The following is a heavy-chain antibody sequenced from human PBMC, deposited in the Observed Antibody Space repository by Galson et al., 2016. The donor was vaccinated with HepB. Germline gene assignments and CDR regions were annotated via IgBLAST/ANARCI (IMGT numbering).Heavy chain of an antibody. CDR1: GVSFSGYW. CDR3: TRDVIY. V-gene: IGHV3-7*01. CDR2: IRPDGSER. J-gene: IGHJ4*02. Sequence: SLRLSCAASGVSFSGYWMTWVRQAPGKGLEWVANIRPDGSERKYVDSAKGRFTISRDDAENTLHLQMNSLRVEDTAVYYCTRDVIYWGQGILVTVSS. D-gene: IGHD2-21*01.